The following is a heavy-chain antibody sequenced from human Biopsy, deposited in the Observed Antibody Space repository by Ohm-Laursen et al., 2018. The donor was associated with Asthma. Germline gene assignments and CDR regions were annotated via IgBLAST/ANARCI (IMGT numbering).Heavy chain of an antibody. V-gene: IGHV1-18*01. CDR1: GYTFNSAD. J-gene: IGHJ6*02. CDR3: ARAVDYSHYYGIDV. D-gene: IGHD3-10*01. CDR2: ISVYNGNT. Sequence: ASVKVSCKASGYTFNSADITWVRQAPGQGLEWIGWISVYNGNTKVAQKLQDRVTMITDTSTSTAYMELRSLRSDDTAVYFCARAVDYSHYYGIDVWGQGTTVTVS.